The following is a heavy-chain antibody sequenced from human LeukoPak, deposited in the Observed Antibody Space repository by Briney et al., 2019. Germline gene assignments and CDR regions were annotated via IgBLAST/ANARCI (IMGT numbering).Heavy chain of an antibody. Sequence: SETLSLTCTVSGGSISSSSYYWGWIRQPPGKGLEWIGSIYYSGSTYYNPSLKSRVTISVDTSKNQFSLNLASVTAADTAVYYCARVGVFGFCTRDSCHSPLDHWGQGILVTVSS. J-gene: IGHJ4*02. V-gene: IGHV4-39*07. CDR3: ARVGVFGFCTRDSCHSPLDH. D-gene: IGHD2-15*01. CDR2: IYYSGST. CDR1: GGSISSSSYY.